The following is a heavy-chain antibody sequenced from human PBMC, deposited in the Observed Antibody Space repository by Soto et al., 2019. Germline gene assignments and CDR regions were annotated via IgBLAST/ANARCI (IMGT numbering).Heavy chain of an antibody. D-gene: IGHD5-12*01. V-gene: IGHV3-9*01. CDR1: GFTFDDYA. CDR2: ISWNSGSI. Sequence: EVQLVESGGGLAQPGRSLRLSCAASGFTFDDYAMHWVRQAPGKGLEWVSGISWNSGSIGYADSVKGRFTISRDNXKNSLYLQMNSLRAEDTALYYCAKAPKVATPPLDPWGQGTLVTVSS. CDR3: AKAPKVATPPLDP. J-gene: IGHJ5*02.